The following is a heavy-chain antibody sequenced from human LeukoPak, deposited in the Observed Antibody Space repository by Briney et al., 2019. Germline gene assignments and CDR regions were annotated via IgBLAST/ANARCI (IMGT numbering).Heavy chain of an antibody. V-gene: IGHV1-18*01. CDR2: ISAYNGNT. CDR1: GYTFTSYG. Sequence: GASVKVSCKASGYTFTSYGISWVRQAPGQGLEWMGWISAYNGNTNYAQKLQGRVTMTTDTSTSTAYMELRSLRSDDTAVYYCASSGYRVVPAVADAFDIWGQGTMVTVSS. J-gene: IGHJ3*02. CDR3: ASSGYRVVPAVADAFDI. D-gene: IGHD2-2*01.